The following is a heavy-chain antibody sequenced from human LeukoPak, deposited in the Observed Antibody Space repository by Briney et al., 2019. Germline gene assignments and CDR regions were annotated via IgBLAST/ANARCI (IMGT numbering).Heavy chain of an antibody. V-gene: IGHV3-53*01. CDR3: ARGQYSGSYYWFDP. CDR1: EFSVGSNY. Sequence: PGGSLRLSCAASEFSVGSNYMTWVRQAPGKGLEWVSLIYSGGSTYYADSVKGRFTISRDNSKNTLYLQMNSLRAEDTAVYYCARGQYSGSYYWFDPWGQGTLVTVSS. D-gene: IGHD1-26*01. CDR2: IYSGGST. J-gene: IGHJ5*02.